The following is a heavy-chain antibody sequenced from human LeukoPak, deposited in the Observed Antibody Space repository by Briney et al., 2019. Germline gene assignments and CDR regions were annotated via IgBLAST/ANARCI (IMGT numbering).Heavy chain of an antibody. CDR1: GGSISSGDYY. Sequence: SETLSLTCTVSGGSISSGDYYWSWIPKPPGRGREWIGDIYYSGSPYYNPSLESRVTISLDTSKNELSLKLGSVTAADTAVYYCARGVRFGELRRWFDPWGQGTLVTVSS. D-gene: IGHD3-10*01. CDR3: ARGVRFGELRRWFDP. CDR2: IYYSGSP. J-gene: IGHJ5*02. V-gene: IGHV4-30-4*01.